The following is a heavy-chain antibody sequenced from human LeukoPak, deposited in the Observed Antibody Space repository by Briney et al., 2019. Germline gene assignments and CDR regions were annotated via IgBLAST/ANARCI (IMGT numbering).Heavy chain of an antibody. J-gene: IGHJ4*02. CDR1: GFTFNDAW. D-gene: IGHD3-9*01. V-gene: IGHV3-15*01. CDR3: ASGDPALVGPLQY. Sequence: PGGSLRLSCAVSGFTFNDAWMSWVRQAPGKGLEWVGHIRSKIDGETADYATPVKGRFSISRDDSKDTVFLQMNGLTTEDTATYYCASGDPALVGPLQYWGQGTLVTVSS. CDR2: IRSKIDGETA.